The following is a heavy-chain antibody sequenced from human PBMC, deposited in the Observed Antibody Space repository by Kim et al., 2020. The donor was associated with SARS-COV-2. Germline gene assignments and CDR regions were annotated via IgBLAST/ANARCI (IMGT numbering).Heavy chain of an antibody. Sequence: SVKVSCKASGGTFSSYAISWVRQAPGQGLEWMGGIIPIFGTANYAQKFQGRVTITADESTSTAYMELSSLRSEDTAVYYCARREDYFGAFDYWGQGTLVTVSS. CDR1: GGTFSSYA. D-gene: IGHD3-10*01. CDR2: IIPIFGTA. J-gene: IGHJ4*02. V-gene: IGHV1-69*13. CDR3: ARREDYFGAFDY.